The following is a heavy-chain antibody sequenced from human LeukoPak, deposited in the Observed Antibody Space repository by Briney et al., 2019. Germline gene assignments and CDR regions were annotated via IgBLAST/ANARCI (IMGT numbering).Heavy chain of an antibody. V-gene: IGHV4-59*01. Sequence: GSLRLSCAASGFSFSRCWMSWVRQAPGKGLEWIGFSYYSGNTNYNPSLKSRVTISVDMSKNQFSLSLGSVTAADTAMYYCARGALLWFGAKMEYYFDYWGQGTPLTVSS. J-gene: IGHJ4*02. CDR2: SYYSGNT. D-gene: IGHD3-10*01. CDR1: GFSFSRCW. CDR3: ARGALLWFGAKMEYYFDY.